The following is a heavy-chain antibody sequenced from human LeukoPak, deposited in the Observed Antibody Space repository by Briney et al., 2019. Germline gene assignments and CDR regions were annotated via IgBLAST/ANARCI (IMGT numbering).Heavy chain of an antibody. Sequence: GGSLRLSCAASGFTSSSYWMSWVRQAPGKGLEWVANIKQDGSEKYYVDSVKGRFTISRDNAKNSLYLQMNSLRAEDTAVYYCARDIRSVRGVFDYWGQGTLVTVSS. CDR3: ARDIRSVRGVFDY. D-gene: IGHD3-10*01. CDR2: IKQDGSEK. CDR1: GFTSSSYW. J-gene: IGHJ4*02. V-gene: IGHV3-7*01.